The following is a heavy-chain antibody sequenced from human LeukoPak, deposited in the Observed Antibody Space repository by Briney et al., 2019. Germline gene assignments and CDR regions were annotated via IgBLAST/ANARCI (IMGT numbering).Heavy chain of an antibody. D-gene: IGHD5-24*01. V-gene: IGHV3-23*01. CDR2: ISDGGDST. Sequence: PGGSLRLSCEASGFTFSSEGMSWLRQAPGKGLEWVSSISDGGDSTYYADSVKGRFTISRDPSKNTLYLQMSSLRAEDTAVYYCARRGKRWLQSPRAHYFDYWGQGTLVTVSS. CDR1: GFTFSSEG. CDR3: ARRGKRWLQSPRAHYFDY. J-gene: IGHJ4*02.